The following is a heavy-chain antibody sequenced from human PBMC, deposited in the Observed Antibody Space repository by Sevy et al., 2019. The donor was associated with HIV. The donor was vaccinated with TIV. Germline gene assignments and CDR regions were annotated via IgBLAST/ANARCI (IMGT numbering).Heavy chain of an antibody. D-gene: IGHD3-3*01. V-gene: IGHV4-59*01. CDR3: ARDLPSYDFWSGSFYYYMDV. Sequence: SETLSLTCTVSGGSISSYYWSWIRQPPGKGLEWIGYIYYSGGTTYNPSLKSRVTISVDTSKNQFSLKLSSVTAADTAVYYCARDLPSYDFWSGSFYYYMDVWGKGTTVTVSS. CDR2: IYYSGGT. CDR1: GGSISSYY. J-gene: IGHJ6*03.